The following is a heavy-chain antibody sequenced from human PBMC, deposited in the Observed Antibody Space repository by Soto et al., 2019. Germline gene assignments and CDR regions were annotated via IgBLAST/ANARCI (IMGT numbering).Heavy chain of an antibody. CDR1: GGSISSYY. D-gene: IGHD3-9*01. V-gene: IGHV4-59*08. CDR2: IYYSGST. J-gene: IGHJ6*02. CDR3: ARHDPRYFDWYWPMDV. Sequence: PSETLSLTCTVSGGSISSYYWSWIRQPPGKGLEWIGYIYYSGSTNYNPSLKSRVTISVDTSKNQFSLKLSSVTAADTAVYYCARHDPRYFDWYWPMDVWGQGTTVTVSS.